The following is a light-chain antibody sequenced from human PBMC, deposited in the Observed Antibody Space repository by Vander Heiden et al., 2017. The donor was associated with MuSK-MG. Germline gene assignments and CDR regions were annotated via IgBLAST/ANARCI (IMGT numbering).Light chain of an antibody. CDR1: TLRTYF. Sequence: SSELTQDPAVSVALGQTVSFTCPGDTLRTYFASWYPQKAGQAPMLVFFCKNNRPSGSPERFSASSSGTSSSVTTTGAQAEEEADYYCISPDSSGNQFVFGAGTKLTVL. J-gene: IGLJ2*01. CDR3: ISPDSSGNQFV. V-gene: IGLV3-19*01. CDR2: CKN.